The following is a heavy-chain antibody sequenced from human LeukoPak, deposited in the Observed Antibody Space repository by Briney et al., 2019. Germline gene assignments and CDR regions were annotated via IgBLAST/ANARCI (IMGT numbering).Heavy chain of an antibody. CDR2: ISGSGGST. J-gene: IGHJ4*02. Sequence: GGSLRLSCAASGFTFSSYAMSWVRQAPGKGLEWVSAISGSGGSTYYADSVKGRLTISRDNSKNTLYLQMNSLRAEDTAVYYCAKLSTITIFGVVPMGGYYFDYWGQGTLVTVSS. CDR1: GFTFSSYA. D-gene: IGHD3-3*01. CDR3: AKLSTITIFGVVPMGGYYFDY. V-gene: IGHV3-23*01.